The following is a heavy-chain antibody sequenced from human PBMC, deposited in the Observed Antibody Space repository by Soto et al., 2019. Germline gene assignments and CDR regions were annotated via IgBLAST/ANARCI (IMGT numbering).Heavy chain of an antibody. CDR1: GFSLSTSEVG. V-gene: IGHV2-5*02. D-gene: IGHD5-12*01. J-gene: IGHJ4*02. CDR2: LYWDGDN. CDR3: ALTGYRSTLHGRTWDY. Sequence: QVTLRESGPTLVKPTQTLTLTCTFSGFSLSTSEVGVGWIRQPPGKALEWLALLYWDGDNRYSLSLKTRLTVSKGTFENQVVLTRTNMDHVDTATYYGALTGYRSTLHGRTWDYWGQETLVTVSS.